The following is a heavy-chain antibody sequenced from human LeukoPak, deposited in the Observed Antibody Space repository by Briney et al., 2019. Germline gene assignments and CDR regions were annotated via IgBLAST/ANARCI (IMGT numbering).Heavy chain of an antibody. Sequence: PGGSLRLSCAASGFSFSSYSMKWVRQAPGKGLEWVSYISSSSTIKYYAHSVKGRFTVSRDNAKNSLYLQMNSLRAEDTAVYYCAGTDSGSYSRWFDYWGQGTLVTVSS. V-gene: IGHV3-48*01. J-gene: IGHJ4*02. CDR3: AGTDSGSYSRWFDY. D-gene: IGHD1-26*01. CDR1: GFSFSSYS. CDR2: ISSSSTIK.